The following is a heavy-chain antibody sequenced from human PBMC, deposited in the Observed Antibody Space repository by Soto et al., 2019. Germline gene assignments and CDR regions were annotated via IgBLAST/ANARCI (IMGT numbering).Heavy chain of an antibody. CDR1: GYTFTSYY. D-gene: IGHD2-21*02. V-gene: IGHV1-46*01. J-gene: IGHJ5*02. CDR2: INPSGGST. CDR3: ARSGTGGDPRNWFDP. Sequence: AASVKVSCKASGYTFTSYYMHWVRQAPGQGLEWMGIINPSGGSTSYAQKFQGRVTMTRDTSTSTVYMELSSLRSEDTAVYYCARSGTGGDPRNWFDPWGQGTLVTVSS.